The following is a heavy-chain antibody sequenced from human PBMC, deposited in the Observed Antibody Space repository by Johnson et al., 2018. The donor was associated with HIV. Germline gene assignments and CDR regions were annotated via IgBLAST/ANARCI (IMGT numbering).Heavy chain of an antibody. V-gene: IGHV3-7*05. CDR2: INQDGSEK. J-gene: IGHJ3*02. CDR1: GFTLSNYW. CDR3: ARLIAVVIDGFDI. Sequence: VRLVESGGGLVQRGGSLRLSCAASGFTLSNYWMSWVRQAPGKGLEWVANINQDGSEKYFVDSVKGRFTISRDNAKNSLYLQMNTLRAEDTAVYYCARLIAVVIDGFDIWGQGTMVTVSA. D-gene: IGHD3-22*01.